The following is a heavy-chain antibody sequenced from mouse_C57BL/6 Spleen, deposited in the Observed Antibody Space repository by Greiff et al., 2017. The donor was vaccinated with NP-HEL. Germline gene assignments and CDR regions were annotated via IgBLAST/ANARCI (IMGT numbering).Heavy chain of an antibody. CDR2: IDPSDSYT. J-gene: IGHJ2*01. V-gene: IGHV1-69*01. CDR3: ARRYYGTLFDY. CDR1: GYTFTSYW. D-gene: IGHD1-1*01. Sequence: QVQLQQSGAELVMPGASVKLSCKASGYTFTSYWMHWVKQRPGQGLEWIGEIDPSDSYTNYNQKFKGKSTLTVDKSSSTAYMQLSSLTSEDSAVYYCARRYYGTLFDYWGQGTTLTVSS.